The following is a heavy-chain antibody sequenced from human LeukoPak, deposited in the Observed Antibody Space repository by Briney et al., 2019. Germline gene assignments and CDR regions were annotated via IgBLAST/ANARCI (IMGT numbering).Heavy chain of an antibody. D-gene: IGHD4/OR15-4a*01. Sequence: GGSLRLSCAVSGFTFKNYWMHWVRQAPGKELVWVSRINADGSSLSYADSVKGRFTISRDNAKNTLFLQMNSLRAEDTAVYYCARVVPFTNHCFDFWGQGALVTVSS. V-gene: IGHV3-74*01. CDR1: GFTFKNYW. J-gene: IGHJ4*02. CDR2: INADGSSL. CDR3: ARVVPFTNHCFDF.